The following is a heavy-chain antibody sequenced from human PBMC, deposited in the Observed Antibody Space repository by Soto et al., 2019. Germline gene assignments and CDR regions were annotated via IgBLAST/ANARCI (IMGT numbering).Heavy chain of an antibody. V-gene: IGHV2-5*02. D-gene: IGHD3-10*01. J-gene: IGHJ4*02. Sequence: QITLKESGPTLVKPTQTLTLTCTFSGFSLSTSGVGVGWIRQPPGKALEWLALIYWDDDKRYSPSLKSRLTIXKXXSKNQVVLTMTNMDPVDTPKYSCANRGYGSGPFDYWGQGTLVTVSS. CDR2: IYWDDDK. CDR1: GFSLSTSGVG. CDR3: ANRGYGSGPFDY.